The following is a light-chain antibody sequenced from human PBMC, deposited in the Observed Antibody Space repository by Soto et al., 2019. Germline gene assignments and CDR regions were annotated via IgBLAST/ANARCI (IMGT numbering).Light chain of an antibody. CDR3: SSYTSSSTYV. Sequence: QSALTQPASVSGSPGQSIAISCTGTSSDVGGYNYVYWYQQHPGKAPKLMISEVSNRPSGVSNRFSGSKSGNTASLTISGLQAEDEADDYCSSYTSSSTYVFGTGTKLTVL. CDR1: SSDVGGYNY. CDR2: EVS. J-gene: IGLJ1*01. V-gene: IGLV2-14*01.